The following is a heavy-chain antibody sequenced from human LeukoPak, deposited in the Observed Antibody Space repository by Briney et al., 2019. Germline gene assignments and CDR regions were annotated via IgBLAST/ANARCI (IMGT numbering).Heavy chain of an antibody. CDR2: IIPIFGTA. Sequence: ASVKVSCKTSGGTFRSYTFNWVRQAPGQGLEWMGGIIPIFGTANYAQKLQGRVTITADESTSTAHMELSSLRSEDTAVYYCVTGATGNYYYYMDVWGKGTTVTVSS. D-gene: IGHD1-1*01. CDR3: VTGATGNYYYYMDV. CDR1: GGTFRSYT. V-gene: IGHV1-69*13. J-gene: IGHJ6*03.